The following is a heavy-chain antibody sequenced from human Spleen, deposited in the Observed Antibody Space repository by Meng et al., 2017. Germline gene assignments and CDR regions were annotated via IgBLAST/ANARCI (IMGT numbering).Heavy chain of an antibody. CDR2: LYYSGSS. D-gene: IGHD1-14*01. CDR1: GGSVSYYF. J-gene: IGHJ3*02. Sequence: SETLSLTCTVSGGSVSYYFWSWTRQPPGKGLEWIGYLYYSGSSNYNPSLKSRVTISVDTSKNQFSLKLDSVTAADTAVYYCARATGHGASVDIWGQGTMVTVSS. V-gene: IGHV4-59*02. CDR3: ARATGHGASVDI.